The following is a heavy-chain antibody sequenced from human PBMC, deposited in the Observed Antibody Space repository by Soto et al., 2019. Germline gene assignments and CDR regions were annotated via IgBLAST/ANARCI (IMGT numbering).Heavy chain of an antibody. D-gene: IGHD6-19*01. Sequence: EVQLVESGGGLVKPRGSLRLSCAASGFTFSSYSMNWVRQAPGKGLEWVSSIITISGYIYYADSVKGRFTIARDNAKNSLYLQMNSLRAEDTAVYYCARDGWVDYWGQGTLVTISS. CDR3: ARDGWVDY. V-gene: IGHV3-21*01. J-gene: IGHJ4*02. CDR2: IITISGYI. CDR1: GFTFSSYS.